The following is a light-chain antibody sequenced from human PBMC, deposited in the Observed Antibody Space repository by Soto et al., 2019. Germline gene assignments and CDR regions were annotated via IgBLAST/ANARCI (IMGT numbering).Light chain of an antibody. CDR2: KAS. CDR1: QSISSW. CDR3: QQYNSYSHT. J-gene: IGKJ3*01. V-gene: IGKV1-5*03. Sequence: DIQMTQSPFTLSASVGDRVTITCRASQSISSWLAWYQQKPGKAPKLLIYKASSLESGVPSRFSGSGSGTEFTLTISSLQPDDFATYYCQQYNSYSHTFGPGTKVDIK.